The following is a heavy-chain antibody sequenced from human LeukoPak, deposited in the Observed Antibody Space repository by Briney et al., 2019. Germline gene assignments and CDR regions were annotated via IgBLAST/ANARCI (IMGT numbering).Heavy chain of an antibody. Sequence: SSETLSLTCTVSGGSISSSSYYWGWIRQPPGKGLEWIGSIYYSGSTYYNPSLKSRVTISVDTSKNQFSLKLSSVTATDTAVYYCARDSAGRAGAFDIWGQGTMVTVSS. D-gene: IGHD2-15*01. V-gene: IGHV4-39*07. CDR2: IYYSGST. CDR3: ARDSAGRAGAFDI. J-gene: IGHJ3*02. CDR1: GGSISSSSYY.